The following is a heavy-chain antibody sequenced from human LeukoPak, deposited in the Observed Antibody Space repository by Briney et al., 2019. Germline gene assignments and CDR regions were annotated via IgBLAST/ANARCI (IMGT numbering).Heavy chain of an antibody. V-gene: IGHV4-30-4*01. J-gene: IGHJ5*02. Sequence: PSQTLSLTCTVSGGSISSGDYYWGWIRQPPGKGLEWIGYIYYSGSTYYNPSLKSRVTISVDTSKNQFSLKLSSVTAADTAVYYCASRHYCDSSGYEVFDPWGQGTLVTVSS. CDR1: GGSISSGDYY. CDR2: IYYSGST. D-gene: IGHD3-22*01. CDR3: ASRHYCDSSGYEVFDP.